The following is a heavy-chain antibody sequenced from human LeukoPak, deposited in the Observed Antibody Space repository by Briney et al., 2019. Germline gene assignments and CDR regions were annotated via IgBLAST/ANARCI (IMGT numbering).Heavy chain of an antibody. D-gene: IGHD3-22*01. CDR2: IKSDGST. J-gene: IGHJ1*01. V-gene: IGHV3-74*01. Sequence: PGGSLRLSCAASGFTFSSYWMHWVRQAQRKGLVCVSRIKSDGSTNYANSVKGRFTISKHNAKTTVSLQMNSLRAEDTAVYYCARAPSEIGGYYPEYFRHWGQGTLVTVSS. CDR1: GFTFSSYW. CDR3: ARAPSEIGGYYPEYFRH.